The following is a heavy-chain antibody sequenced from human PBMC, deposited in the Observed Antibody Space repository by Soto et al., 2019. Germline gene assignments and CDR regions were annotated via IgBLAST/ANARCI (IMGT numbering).Heavy chain of an antibody. CDR1: DGSITSSSFY. J-gene: IGHJ4*02. Sequence: ETLSLTCPVPDGSITSSSFYWGWIRQPPGKALEWIGAIFPTGATYYNPTLQSRLRMSVDTSKTQFSRNLSSVTATDSAVYYWARLRIVPTTTFDYWGQGTLVTVS. V-gene: IGHV4-39*01. D-gene: IGHD1-26*01. CDR2: IFPTGAT. CDR3: ARLRIVPTTTFDY.